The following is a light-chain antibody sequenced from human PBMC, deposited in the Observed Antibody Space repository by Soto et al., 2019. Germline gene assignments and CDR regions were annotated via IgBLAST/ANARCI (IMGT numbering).Light chain of an antibody. CDR1: SSDVGGYNY. CDR3: ASYATSSPVV. J-gene: IGLJ2*01. Sequence: QSALTQPASVSGSPGQSITISCTGTSSDVGGYNYVSWYQQHPGKAPKLLIYDVSYRPLGVSDRFSGSKSGNTASLTTSGLHAEDEADYYCASYATSSPVVFGGGTKLTFL. CDR2: DVS. V-gene: IGLV2-14*01.